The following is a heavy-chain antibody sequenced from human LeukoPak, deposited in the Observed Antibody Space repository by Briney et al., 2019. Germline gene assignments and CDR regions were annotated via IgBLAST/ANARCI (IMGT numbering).Heavy chain of an antibody. V-gene: IGHV3-11*04. J-gene: IGHJ4*02. Sequence: GGSLRLSCAASGFTFSDYYMSWIRQAPGKGLEWVSYISSSGSTIYYADSVKGRFTISSDNAKNSLYLQMTSLRAENTAVYYCARTITMIWFFDYWGQGTLVTVSS. CDR3: ARTITMIWFFDY. D-gene: IGHD3-22*01. CDR1: GFTFSDYY. CDR2: ISSSGSTI.